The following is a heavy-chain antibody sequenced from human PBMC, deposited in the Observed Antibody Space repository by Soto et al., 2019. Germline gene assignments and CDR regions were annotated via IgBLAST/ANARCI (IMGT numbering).Heavy chain of an antibody. J-gene: IGHJ6*02. CDR3: TTDWWEVRGVHTHTPWAPRDWV. CDR2: IKSKTDGGTT. CDR1: GFTFTTAW. D-gene: IGHD3-10*01. V-gene: IGHV3-15*07. Sequence: PGGSLRLSCAASGFTFTTAWINLVRQAPGKGLEWVGRIKSKTDGGTTDYAAPVRGRFTISRDDSKNTLYLRMNSLKTEDTAVYYCTTDWWEVRGVHTHTPWAPRDWVWGQGTTVTVPS.